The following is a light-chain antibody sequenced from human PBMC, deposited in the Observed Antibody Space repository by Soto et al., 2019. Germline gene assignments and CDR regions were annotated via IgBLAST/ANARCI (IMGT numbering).Light chain of an antibody. Sequence: EIVMTQSPANLSVSPGERATLSCRARQSISSSLAWYQLKPGQAPRLLIYGASTRATGIPARFSGSGSGTEFTLTISSLQSEDFAVYYCQQYNDWRYTFGQGTKLEIK. CDR1: QSISSS. V-gene: IGKV3-15*01. J-gene: IGKJ2*01. CDR2: GAS. CDR3: QQYNDWRYT.